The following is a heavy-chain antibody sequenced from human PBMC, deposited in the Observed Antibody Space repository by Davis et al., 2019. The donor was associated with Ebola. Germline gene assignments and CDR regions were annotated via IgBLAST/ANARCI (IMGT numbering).Heavy chain of an antibody. J-gene: IGHJ4*02. CDR1: GGYISGYY. D-gene: IGHD4-23*01. CDR3: ARLTYGGNSAAFDY. Sequence: GSLRLSCTVSGGYISGYYWSWIRQPPGKGLEWIGYIYHSESSNYNPSLKSRVTISVDTSKNQFSLKLSSVTAADTAVYYCARLTYGGNSAAFDYWGQGTLVTVSS. V-gene: IGHV4-59*08. CDR2: IYHSESS.